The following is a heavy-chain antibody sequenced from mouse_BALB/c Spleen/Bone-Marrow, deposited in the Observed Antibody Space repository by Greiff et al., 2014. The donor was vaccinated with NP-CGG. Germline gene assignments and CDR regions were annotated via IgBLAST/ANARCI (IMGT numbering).Heavy chain of an antibody. V-gene: IGHV14-1*02. Sequence: VQLKQSGAELVRPGALVKLSCKASGFNIKDYYMHWVKQRPEQGLEWIGWIDPENGNTIYDPKFQGKASITADTSSNTAYLQLSSLTSEDTAVYYCARWGSYYFDYWGQGTTLTVSS. CDR3: ARWGSYYFDY. J-gene: IGHJ2*01. CDR1: GFNIKDYY. CDR2: IDPENGNT.